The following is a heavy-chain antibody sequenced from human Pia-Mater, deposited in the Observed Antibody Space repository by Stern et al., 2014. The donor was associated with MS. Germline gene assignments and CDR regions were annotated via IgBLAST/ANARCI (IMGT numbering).Heavy chain of an antibody. CDR1: GGTFNVYA. CDR2: IIPIFGTA. V-gene: IGHV1-69*01. D-gene: IGHD3-9*01. CDR3: ARDGRHTDNYGLDV. Sequence: VQLEESGAEVKKPGSSVKVSCKASGGTFNVYAINWLRQAPGKGLEWMGGIIPIFGTANYAQKFQGRVTITADESTRTSSMQLSSLRYDDTAVYYCARDGRHTDNYGLDVWGQGTTVTVSS. J-gene: IGHJ6*02.